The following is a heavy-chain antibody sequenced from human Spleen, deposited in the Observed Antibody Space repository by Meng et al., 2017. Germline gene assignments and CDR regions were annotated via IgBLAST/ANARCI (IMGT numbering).Heavy chain of an antibody. CDR1: GYTFPDYW. Sequence: VPLGQSVGEVKKPGASVKVSCKASGYTFPDYWLHWVRRAPGQGLEWMGRINPKSGDTHYAQRFQGRVTMTGDTSISTAYMELSGLRSDDTAMYYCARDEDISAAGKLFGDYWGQGTLVTVSS. J-gene: IGHJ4*02. CDR3: ARDEDISAAGKLFGDY. D-gene: IGHD6-13*01. CDR2: INPKSGDT. V-gene: IGHV1-2*06.